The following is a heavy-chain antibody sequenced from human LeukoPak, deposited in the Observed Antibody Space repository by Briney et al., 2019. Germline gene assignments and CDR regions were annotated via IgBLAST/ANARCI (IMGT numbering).Heavy chain of an antibody. J-gene: IGHJ4*02. Sequence: PGGSLRLSCAASGFTFSNAWMSWVRQAPGKGLEWVGRIKRKADGGPTDYAASVKGRVSISRDDLGNMLYSEMHSLKTEDTALYYCVTDYDSSGLRFHYWGPGTLVTVSS. D-gene: IGHD3-22*01. CDR2: IKRKADGGPT. V-gene: IGHV3-15*01. CDR1: GFTFSNAW. CDR3: VTDYDSSGLRFHY.